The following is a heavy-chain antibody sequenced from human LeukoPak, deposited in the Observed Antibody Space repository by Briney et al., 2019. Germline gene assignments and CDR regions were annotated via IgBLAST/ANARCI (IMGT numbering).Heavy chain of an antibody. CDR2: IKEDGSER. CDR3: ARGVGSVTDFDY. CDR1: AFIFSGHW. J-gene: IGHJ4*02. D-gene: IGHD4-11*01. Sequence: GGSLRLSCEGSAFIFSGHWMNWVRQTPGKGLEWVASIKEDGSERQYVDSVKGRFSISRDNTKGSLLLQLNSLRAEDTAVYYCARGVGSVTDFDYWGQGTLVTVSS. V-gene: IGHV3-7*03.